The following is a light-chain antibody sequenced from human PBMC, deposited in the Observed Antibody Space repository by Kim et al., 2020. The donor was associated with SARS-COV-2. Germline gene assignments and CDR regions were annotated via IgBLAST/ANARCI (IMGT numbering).Light chain of an antibody. V-gene: IGKV1-8*01. CDR3: QQYYSYPWT. CDR2: GAS. CDR1: RCVCSS. J-gene: IGKJ1*01. Sequence: ASSGDRVTLSCRASRCVCSSLAWYQQKPGNAPNLLTYGASTLQSAVPSRLSGSGSGTDFTLIISWMQSDDFATYYCQQYYSYPWTFGQGTKVDIK.